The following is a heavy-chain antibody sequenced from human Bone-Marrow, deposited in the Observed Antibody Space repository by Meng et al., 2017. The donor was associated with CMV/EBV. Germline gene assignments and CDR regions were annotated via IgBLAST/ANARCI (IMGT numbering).Heavy chain of an antibody. J-gene: IGHJ6*02. Sequence: GESLKISCAASGFTFSSYWMSWVRQAPGKGLEWVANIKQDGSEKYYVDSVKGRFTISRDNAKNSLYLQMNSLRAEDTAVYYCASARRYSQGGMDVWGQGTTVTVSS. CDR3: ASARRYSQGGMDV. CDR2: IKQDGSEK. V-gene: IGHV3-7*01. D-gene: IGHD1-26*01. CDR1: GFTFSSYW.